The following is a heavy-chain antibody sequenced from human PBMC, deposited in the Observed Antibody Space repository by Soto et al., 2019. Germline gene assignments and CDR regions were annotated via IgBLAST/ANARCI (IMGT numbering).Heavy chain of an antibody. CDR2: IRTKANDYAT. J-gene: IGHJ4*02. D-gene: IGHD4-17*01. CDR3: TPTVTLRGFDY. V-gene: IGHV3-73*02. CDR1: GFTFSGSA. Sequence: EVQLVESGGGLVQPGGSLKLSCAASGFTFSGSAMHWVRQTSGKGLEWVGRIRTKANDYATVYSASVKGRFTISRDDSKNTAYLQMSGLRPEDTALYYCTPTVTLRGFDYWGQGTLVTVSS.